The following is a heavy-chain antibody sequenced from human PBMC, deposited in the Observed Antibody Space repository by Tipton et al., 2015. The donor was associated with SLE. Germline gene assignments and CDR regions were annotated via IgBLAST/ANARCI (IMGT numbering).Heavy chain of an antibody. CDR2: ISGSSSYI. D-gene: IGHD5-12*01. J-gene: IGHJ3*02. CDR1: GFTFSSYS. Sequence: LSLTCAASGFTFSSYSMNWVRQAPGKGLEWVSSISGSSSYIYYADSVKGRFTISRDNAKNSLYLQMNSLRAEDTAVYYCARDRDSGYDSHDAFDIWGQGTMVTVSS. CDR3: ARDRDSGYDSHDAFDI. V-gene: IGHV3-21*03.